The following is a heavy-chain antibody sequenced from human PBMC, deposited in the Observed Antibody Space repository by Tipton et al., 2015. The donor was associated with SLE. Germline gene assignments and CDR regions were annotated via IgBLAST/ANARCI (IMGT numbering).Heavy chain of an antibody. CDR2: ISYDGSNK. V-gene: IGHV3-30-3*01. CDR1: GFTFSSYA. CDR3: ARDRCGGDCYSGGEYFQH. Sequence: QLVQSGGGVVQPGRSLRLSCAASGFTFSSYAMHWVRQTPGKGLEWVAVISYDGSNKYYADSVKGRFTISRDNSKNTLYLQMNSLRAEDTAVYYCARDRCGGDCYSGGEYFQHWGQGTLVTVSS. D-gene: IGHD2-21*02. J-gene: IGHJ1*01.